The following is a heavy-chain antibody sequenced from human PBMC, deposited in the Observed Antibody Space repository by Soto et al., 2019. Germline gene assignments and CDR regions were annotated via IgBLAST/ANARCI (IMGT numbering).Heavy chain of an antibody. V-gene: IGHV1-2*02. CDR3: ARERYSYGFDY. J-gene: IGHJ4*02. CDR1: GYTFTALY. Sequence: ASVKVSCKASGYTFTALYMNWVRQVPGQGLEWMGWINPSNGVTKHAQKFQDRVAMTRDTSINTAYKELSRLTSDDTAVYYCARERYSYGFDYWGQGTVVTVSS. CDR2: INPSNGVT. D-gene: IGHD5-18*01.